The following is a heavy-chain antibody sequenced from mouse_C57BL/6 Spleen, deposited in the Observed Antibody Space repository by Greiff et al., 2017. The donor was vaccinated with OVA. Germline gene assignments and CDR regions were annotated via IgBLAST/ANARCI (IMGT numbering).Heavy chain of an antibody. CDR1: GYTFTSYW. V-gene: IGHV1-50*01. J-gene: IGHJ2*01. CDR3: ARRESWDFDY. Sequence: QVQLQQPGAELVKPGASVKLSCKASGYTFTSYWMQWVKQRPGQGLEWIGEIDPSVSYTNYNQKFKGKATLTVDTSSSTAYMQLSSLTSEDSAVYYCARRESWDFDYWGQGTTLTVSS. CDR2: IDPSVSYT. D-gene: IGHD4-1*01.